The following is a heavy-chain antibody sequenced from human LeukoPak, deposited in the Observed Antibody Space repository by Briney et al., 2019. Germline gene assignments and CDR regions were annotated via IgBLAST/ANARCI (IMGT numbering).Heavy chain of an antibody. CDR3: AKDSKDNYDYGDYVLDFDY. Sequence: PGGPLRLSCAASGFTFSSYAMSWVRQAPGKGLEWVSAISGSGGSTYYADSVKGRFTISRDNSKNTLYLQMNSLRAEDTGVYYCAKDSKDNYDYGDYVLDFDYWGQGTLVTVSS. CDR2: ISGSGGST. V-gene: IGHV3-23*01. J-gene: IGHJ4*02. D-gene: IGHD4-17*01. CDR1: GFTFSSYA.